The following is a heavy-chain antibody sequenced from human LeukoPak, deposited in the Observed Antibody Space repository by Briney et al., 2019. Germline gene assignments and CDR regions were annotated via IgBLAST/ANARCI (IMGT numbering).Heavy chain of an antibody. V-gene: IGHV3-23*01. CDR3: AKRSGGTFGFFDS. J-gene: IGHJ4*02. CDR1: GFTFNNYA. Sequence: GASLRLSCAASGFTFNNYAMSWVRQAPGKGLEWVSAISYSGDTTHYADTVTGRFTIFRDNSKSTLFVQMNSLRAEDTAIYYCAKRSGGTFGFFDSWGRGTLVTVSS. CDR2: ISYSGDTT. D-gene: IGHD3-3*01.